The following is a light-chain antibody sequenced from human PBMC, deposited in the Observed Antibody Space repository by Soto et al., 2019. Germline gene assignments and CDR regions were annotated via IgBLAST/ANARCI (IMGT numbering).Light chain of an antibody. CDR3: CSYTTSSTYV. CDR1: SSDVGNYNR. J-gene: IGLJ1*01. Sequence: QSVLTQPPSVSGSPGQSVALSCTGTSSDVGNYNRVSWYQQPPGTAPKLMIYEVNNRPSGVPDRFSGSKSGNTASLTISGLQAEDEADYYCCSYTTSSTYVFGTGTKLTVL. CDR2: EVN. V-gene: IGLV2-18*02.